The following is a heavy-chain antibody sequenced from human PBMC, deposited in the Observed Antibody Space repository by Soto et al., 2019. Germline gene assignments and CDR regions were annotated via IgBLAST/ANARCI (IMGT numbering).Heavy chain of an antibody. Sequence: ASVKVSCKASGYTFTSYGISWVRQAPGQGLEWMGWISAYNGDTNYAQELQGRVTMTTDTSTSTAYMELRSLRSDDTAVYYCARMGGGWDYYGSGSPYYYYYYMDVWAKRTTVTVSS. CDR2: ISAYNGDT. CDR3: ARMGGGWDYYGSGSPYYYYYYMDV. CDR1: GYTFTSYG. V-gene: IGHV1-18*01. J-gene: IGHJ6*03. D-gene: IGHD3-10*01.